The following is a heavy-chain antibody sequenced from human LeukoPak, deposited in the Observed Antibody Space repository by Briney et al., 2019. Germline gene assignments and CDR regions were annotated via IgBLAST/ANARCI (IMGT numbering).Heavy chain of an antibody. D-gene: IGHD5-24*01. CDR1: AFTFKTYT. J-gene: IGHJ4*02. CDR3: ARTVEGHFDF. V-gene: IGHV3-21*01. Sequence: GGSLRLSCVASAFTFKTYTLNWVRQTPGKGLEWVSYISTASDIINYADSVRGRFTISRDNAKNSLYLYMNSLTPEDTALYYCARTVEGHFDFRGQGTLVTASS. CDR2: ISTASDII.